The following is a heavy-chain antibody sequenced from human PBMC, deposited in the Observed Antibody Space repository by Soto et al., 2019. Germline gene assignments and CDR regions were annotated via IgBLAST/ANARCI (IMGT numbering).Heavy chain of an antibody. CDR1: GGSISSSSYY. J-gene: IGHJ4*02. V-gene: IGHV4-39*01. CDR3: AAPLYYDFWSGYYTPPFDY. D-gene: IGHD3-3*01. CDR2: IYYSGST. Sequence: QLQLQESGPGLVKPSETLSLTCTVSGGSISSSSYYWGWIRQPPGKGLEWIGSIYYSGSTYYNPSLKSRVTISVDTSKNHFSLKLSSVTAADTAVYYCAAPLYYDFWSGYYTPPFDYWGQGTLVTVSS.